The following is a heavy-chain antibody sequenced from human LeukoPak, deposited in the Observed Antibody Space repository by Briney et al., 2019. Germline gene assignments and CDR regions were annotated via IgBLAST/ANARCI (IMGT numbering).Heavy chain of an antibody. CDR2: ISGNGGST. V-gene: IGHV3-23*01. J-gene: IGHJ4*02. Sequence: GGSLRLSCAASGFTFSSYAMSWVRQAPGKGLEWVSCISGNGGSTYYADSVKGRFTISRDNSKNTLYLQMDSLRAEDTAVYYCAKCSGGSCYSAQDYWGQGTLVTVSS. CDR1: GFTFSSYA. CDR3: AKCSGGSCYSAQDY. D-gene: IGHD2-15*01.